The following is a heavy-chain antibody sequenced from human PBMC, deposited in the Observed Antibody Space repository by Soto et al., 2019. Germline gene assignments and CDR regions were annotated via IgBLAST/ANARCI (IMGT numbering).Heavy chain of an antibody. V-gene: IGHV3-23*01. J-gene: IGHJ4*01. Sequence: EVQLLESGGGLVQPGGSLRLSCAASGFTFSSNAMGWVRQDPGKGLEWVSAISGSGDSTTYAGSVKGRFTISRDNSKNTLYLQMKSLRAQDPAVYNYSKNSAAAGRDYWSQGTLVTVTS. D-gene: IGHD6-19*01. CDR1: GFTFSSNA. CDR3: SKNSAAAGRDY. CDR2: ISGSGDST.